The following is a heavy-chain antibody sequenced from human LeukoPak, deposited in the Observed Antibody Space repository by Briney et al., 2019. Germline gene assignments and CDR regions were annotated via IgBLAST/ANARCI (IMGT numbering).Heavy chain of an antibody. CDR2: IYYSGST. CDR3: ARGGGQGVCYYDY. V-gene: IGHV4-31*03. D-gene: IGHD2-8*01. Sequence: SETLSLTCTVSGGSISSGGYYWSWIRQHPGKGLEWIGYIYYSGSTHYNPSLKSRVTISVDTSKNQFSLKLSSVTAADTAVYYCARGGGQGVCYYDYWGQGTLVTVSS. J-gene: IGHJ4*02. CDR1: GGSISSGGYY.